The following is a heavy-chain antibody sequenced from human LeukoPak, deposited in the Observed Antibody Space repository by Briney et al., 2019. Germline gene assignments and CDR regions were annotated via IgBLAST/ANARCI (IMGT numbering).Heavy chain of an antibody. Sequence: GGSQRLSCAASGFKFSDHYIDWVRQTPEERLERVVRSRNKASRHTTEYAASVEGRFTISRDVSESSLYLQMNSLRTEDTAVYYCGRIAINANNGMDVWGQGTTVTVSS. CDR2: SRNKASRHTT. V-gene: IGHV3-72*01. CDR3: GRIAINANNGMDV. D-gene: IGHD1/OR15-1a*01. J-gene: IGHJ6*02. CDR1: GFKFSDHY.